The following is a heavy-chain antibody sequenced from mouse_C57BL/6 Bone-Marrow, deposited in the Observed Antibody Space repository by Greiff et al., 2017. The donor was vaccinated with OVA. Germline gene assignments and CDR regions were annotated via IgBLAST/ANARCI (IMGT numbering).Heavy chain of an antibody. J-gene: IGHJ2*01. CDR3: AGDGSSPFDY. CDR1: GYTFTSYW. V-gene: IGHV1-64*01. Sequence: VQLQQSGAELVKPGASVKLSCKASGYTFTSYWMHWVKQRPGQGLEWIGMIHPNSGSTNYNEKFKSKATLTVDKSSSTAYMQLSSLTSEDSAVYYCAGDGSSPFDYWGQGTTLTVSS. D-gene: IGHD1-1*01. CDR2: IHPNSGST.